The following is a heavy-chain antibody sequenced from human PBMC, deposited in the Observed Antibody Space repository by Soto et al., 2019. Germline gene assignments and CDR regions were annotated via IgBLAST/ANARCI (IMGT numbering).Heavy chain of an antibody. J-gene: IGHJ4*02. V-gene: IGHV4-34*01. Sequence: SETLSLTCAVYGGSFSGYYWSWIRQPPGKGLEWIGEINHSGSTNYNPSLKSRVTISVDTSKNQFSLKLSSVTAADTGVYYCARQSFGGVIVFDYWGQGTLVTVSS. D-gene: IGHD3-16*02. CDR1: GGSFSGYY. CDR2: INHSGST. CDR3: ARQSFGGVIVFDY.